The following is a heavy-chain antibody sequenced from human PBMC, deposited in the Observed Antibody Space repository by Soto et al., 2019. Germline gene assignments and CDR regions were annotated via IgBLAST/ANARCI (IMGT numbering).Heavy chain of an antibody. Sequence: EVQLVESGGGLIQPGGSLRLSCAASGFAVSSKYMTWVRQAPGKGLEWVSVIYGGGTTYYADAVKGRFTIYRDTSKNTLYLQMNSRRAEDTAVYYCVQTTGWPGFDFWGQGTLVTVSS. CDR2: IYGGGTT. CDR1: GFAVSSKY. D-gene: IGHD6-19*01. CDR3: VQTTGWPGFDF. J-gene: IGHJ4*02. V-gene: IGHV3-53*01.